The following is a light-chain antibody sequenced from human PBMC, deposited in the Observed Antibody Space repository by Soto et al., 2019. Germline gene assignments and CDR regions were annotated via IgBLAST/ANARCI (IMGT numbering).Light chain of an antibody. CDR1: SSDFGDYNY. CDR2: EVN. V-gene: IGLV2-8*01. CDR3: SSYAGSSNV. Sequence: QSALTQPPSASGSPGQTVAISCTGTSSDFGDYNYVSWYQQHPGKAPKLMIYEVNKRPSGVPDRFSGSKSGNTASLTVSGLQAEDEADYYCSSYAGSSNVFGTGTKVTVL. J-gene: IGLJ1*01.